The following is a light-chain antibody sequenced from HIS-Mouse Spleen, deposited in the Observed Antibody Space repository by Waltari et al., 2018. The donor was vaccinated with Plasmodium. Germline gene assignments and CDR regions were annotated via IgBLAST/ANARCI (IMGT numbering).Light chain of an antibody. J-gene: IGLJ2*01. CDR2: DVS. Sequence: QSALTQPRSVSGSPGQSVTISCTGTSSDVRGYNDVSWYQQNPGKAPKLIIYDVSKRPSGVPDRFSGSKSGNTASLTISGLQAEDEADYYCCSYAGSYTLVFGGGTKLTVL. V-gene: IGLV2-11*01. CDR1: SSDVRGYND. CDR3: CSYAGSYTLV.